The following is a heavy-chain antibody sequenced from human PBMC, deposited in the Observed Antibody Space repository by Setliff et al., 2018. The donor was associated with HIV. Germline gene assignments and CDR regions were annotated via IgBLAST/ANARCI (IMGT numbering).Heavy chain of an antibody. CDR2: ISGGFA. CDR3: AKDLSVRGSGFKGASAI. V-gene: IGHV3-23*01. D-gene: IGHD6-19*01. CDR1: GFTISSYA. J-gene: IGHJ3*02. Sequence: GGSLRLSCAASGFTISSYAMSWVRQAPGKGLEWVSSISGGFAYFADSVKGRFRLTKDDSKEILYLEMDSLRADDSALYYCAKDLSVRGSGFKGASAIWGQGTKVTVSS.